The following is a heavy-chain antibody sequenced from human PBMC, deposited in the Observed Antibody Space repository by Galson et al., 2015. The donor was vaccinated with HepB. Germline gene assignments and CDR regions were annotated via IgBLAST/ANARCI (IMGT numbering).Heavy chain of an antibody. CDR3: ARGDDYYHAFDI. CDR1: GFTFSSYA. D-gene: IGHD3-16*01. V-gene: IGHV3-30*04. CDR2: ISYDGSNK. J-gene: IGHJ3*02. Sequence: SLRLSCAASGFTFSSYAMHWVRQAPGKGLEWVAVISYDGSNKYYADSVKGRFTIYRDNSKNTLYLQMNSLRAEDTAVYYCARGDDYYHAFDIWGQGTMVTVSS.